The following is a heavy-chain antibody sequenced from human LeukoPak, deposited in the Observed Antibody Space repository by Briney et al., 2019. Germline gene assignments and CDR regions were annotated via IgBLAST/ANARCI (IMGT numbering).Heavy chain of an antibody. CDR2: IGSVGSPI. D-gene: IGHD1-26*01. CDR1: GFTFSSYE. Sequence: GGSLRLSCAASGFTFSSYEMSWVRQAPGKGLEWISYIGSVGSPIYYSDSVRGRFAISRDSAKNSLYLQIDSLRAEDTAVYYCARHYYGYYFDYWGQGTLVTVSS. J-gene: IGHJ4*02. V-gene: IGHV3-48*03. CDR3: ARHYYGYYFDY.